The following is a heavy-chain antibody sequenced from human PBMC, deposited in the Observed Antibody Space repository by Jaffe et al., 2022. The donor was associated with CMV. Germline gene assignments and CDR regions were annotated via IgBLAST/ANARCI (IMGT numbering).Heavy chain of an antibody. Sequence: EVHLLESGGGLVQPGGSLRLSCAVSGFTFTTYAMTWVRQTPGKGLEWVSSISGGGGTTYYPDSVKGRFTISRDNSKNTLYLQMNSLRDEDTAFYYCAKGQRGYSYGLLDYWGQGTLVTVSS. CDR2: ISGGGGTT. CDR3: AKGQRGYSYGLLDY. V-gene: IGHV3-23*01. J-gene: IGHJ4*02. D-gene: IGHD5-18*01. CDR1: GFTFTTYA.